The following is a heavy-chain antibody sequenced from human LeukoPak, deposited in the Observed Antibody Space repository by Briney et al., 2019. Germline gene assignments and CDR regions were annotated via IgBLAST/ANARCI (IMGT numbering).Heavy chain of an antibody. D-gene: IGHD5-24*01. CDR3: ASGRGRWRQIDY. CDR2: IIPVFGTA. CDR1: GGTFSSYA. J-gene: IGHJ4*02. V-gene: IGHV1-69*01. Sequence: SVKVSCKASGGTFSSYAISWVRQAPGQGLEWMGGIIPVFGTANYAQKFQGRVTITADDSTSTAYMELSGPRTEVTAVDYCASGRGRWRQIDYWGQGTPVTVSS.